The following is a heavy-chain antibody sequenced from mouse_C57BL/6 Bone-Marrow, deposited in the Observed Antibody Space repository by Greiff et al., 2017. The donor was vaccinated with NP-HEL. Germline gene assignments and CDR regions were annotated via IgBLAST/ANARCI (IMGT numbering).Heavy chain of an antibody. D-gene: IGHD1-1*01. Sequence: EVKVEESGGGLVKPGGSLKLSCAASGFTFSDYGMHWVRQAPEKGLEWVSYISSGSSTIYYADTVKGRFTISRDNAKNTLFLQMTSLRSEDTAMYYCARPHYGSSYVDYWGQGTSVTVSS. CDR2: ISSGSSTI. CDR1: GFTFSDYG. V-gene: IGHV5-17*01. CDR3: ARPHYGSSYVDY. J-gene: IGHJ4*01.